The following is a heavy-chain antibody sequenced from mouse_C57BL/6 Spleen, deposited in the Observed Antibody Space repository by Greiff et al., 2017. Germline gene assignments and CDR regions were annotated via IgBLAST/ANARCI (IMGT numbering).Heavy chain of an antibody. CDR1: GYTFTSYW. V-gene: IGHV1-61*01. J-gene: IGHJ2*01. CDR2: IYPSDSET. Sequence: QVQLQQPGAELVRPGSSVKLSCKASGYTFTSYWMDWVKQRPGQGLEWIGNIYPSDSETHYNQKFKDKATLTVDKSSSTAYMQLSSLTAEDSAVYYCARNSPAPYYFDYWGQGTTLTVSS. CDR3: ARNSPAPYYFDY.